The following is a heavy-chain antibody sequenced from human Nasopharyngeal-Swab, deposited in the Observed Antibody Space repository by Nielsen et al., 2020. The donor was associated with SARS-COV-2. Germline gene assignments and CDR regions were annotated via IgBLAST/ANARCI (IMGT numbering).Heavy chain of an antibody. V-gene: IGHV4-39*01. CDR2: IYYSGST. J-gene: IGHJ6*03. D-gene: IGHD3-3*01. Sequence: RQAPGKGLEWIGSIYYSGSTYYNPSLKSRVTISVDTSKNQFSLKLSSVTAADTAVYYCARASYDFWSGYYLADYMDVWGKGTTVTVSS. CDR3: ARASYDFWSGYYLADYMDV.